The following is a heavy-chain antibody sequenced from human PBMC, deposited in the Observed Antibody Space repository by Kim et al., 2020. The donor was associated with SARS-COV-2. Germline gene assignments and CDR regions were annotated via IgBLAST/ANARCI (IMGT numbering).Heavy chain of an antibody. CDR1: GFTFDDYA. D-gene: IGHD2-2*01. V-gene: IGHV3-9*01. J-gene: IGHJ4*02. CDR2: ISWNSGSI. CDR3: AKDKRCSSTSCYFDY. Sequence: GGSLRLSCAASGFTFDDYAMHWVRQAPGKGLEWVSGISWNSGSIGYADSVKGRFTISRDNAKSSLFLQMNSLRPEDTALYYCAKDKRCSSTSCYFDYWGQGTLVTVSS.